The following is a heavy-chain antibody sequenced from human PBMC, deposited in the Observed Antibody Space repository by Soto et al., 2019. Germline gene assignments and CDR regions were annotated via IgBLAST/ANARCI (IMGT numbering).Heavy chain of an antibody. J-gene: IGHJ4*02. V-gene: IGHV4-59*01. CDR2: IYYTGST. CDR3: AKYRRTEAEGFTLDY. CDR1: GDSINNYY. D-gene: IGHD6-13*01. Sequence: LSLTCTVSGDSINNYYWSLIRQPPGKRLEWIGYIYYTGSTTYNPSLERRVTMSVDTSKNQFSLKLSSVNAADTAVYYCAKYRRTEAEGFTLDYWGRGTLVTVYS.